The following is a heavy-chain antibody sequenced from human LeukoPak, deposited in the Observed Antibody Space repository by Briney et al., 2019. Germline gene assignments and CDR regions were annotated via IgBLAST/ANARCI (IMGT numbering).Heavy chain of an antibody. Sequence: SGTLSLTCAVSGGSISSSDWWSWVRQPPRKGLEWIGEIYHSGSTNYNPSLKSRVTISVDKSKNQFSLKLSSVTAADTAVYYCAGRGYTAMVYSDRDFDYWGQGTLVTVSS. V-gene: IGHV4-4*02. D-gene: IGHD5-18*01. CDR3: AGRGYTAMVYSDRDFDY. CDR2: IYHSGST. J-gene: IGHJ4*02. CDR1: GGSISSSDW.